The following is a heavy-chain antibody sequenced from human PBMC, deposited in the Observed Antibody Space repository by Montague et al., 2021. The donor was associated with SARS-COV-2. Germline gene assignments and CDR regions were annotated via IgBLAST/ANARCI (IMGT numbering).Heavy chain of an antibody. J-gene: IGHJ4*02. D-gene: IGHD2-21*01. CDR3: VGDAYNPLDGN. CDR1: GGAINSGDFY. Sequence: TLSLTCTVSGGAINSGDFYWSWIRQPAGEGLEWIGRIYVTGSTRYSPSLESRVTMSIDTAKGQFSLKLSSVTAADTGVYYCVGDAYNPLDGNWGQGTLVTVSS. CDR2: IYVTGST. V-gene: IGHV4-61*02.